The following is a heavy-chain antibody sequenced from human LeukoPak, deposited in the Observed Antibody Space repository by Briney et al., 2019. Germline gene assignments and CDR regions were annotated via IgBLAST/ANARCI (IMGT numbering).Heavy chain of an antibody. CDR1: GGSFSGYY. Sequence: TSETLSLTCAVYGGSFSGYYWSWIRQPPGKGLEWIGEINHSGSTNCNPSLKSRVTISVDTSKNQFTLKLSSVTAADTAVYYCARTEVANLIDYWGQGTLVTVSS. V-gene: IGHV4-34*01. CDR2: INHSGST. CDR3: ARTEVANLIDY. J-gene: IGHJ4*02. D-gene: IGHD2-15*01.